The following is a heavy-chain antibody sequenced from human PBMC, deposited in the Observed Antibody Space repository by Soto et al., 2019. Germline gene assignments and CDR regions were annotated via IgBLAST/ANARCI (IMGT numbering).Heavy chain of an antibody. J-gene: IGHJ4*02. CDR1: VFTFSSYA. Sequence: QVQLVESGGGVVQPGRSLRLSCAASVFTFSSYAMHWVLQAPGKGLEWVAVISYDGSNKYYADSVKGRFTISRDNSKNTLYRQMNSLRAEDTAVYYCAREGAYYDGSGYFDYWGQGTLVTVSS. CDR3: AREGAYYDGSGYFDY. V-gene: IGHV3-30-3*01. CDR2: ISYDGSNK. D-gene: IGHD3-22*01.